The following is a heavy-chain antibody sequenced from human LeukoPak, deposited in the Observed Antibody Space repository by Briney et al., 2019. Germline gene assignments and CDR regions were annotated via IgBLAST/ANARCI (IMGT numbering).Heavy chain of an antibody. CDR2: IYTSGST. D-gene: IGHD3-22*01. CDR1: GGSISSYY. Sequence: PSESLSLTCTVSGGSISSYYWSWIRQPAGKGLEWIGRIYTSGSTSYNPSLKSRVTMSVDTSKNQFSLKLSSVTAADTAVYYCARGKLVRQYYYDSSGYSAAFDIWGQGTMVTVSS. CDR3: ARGKLVRQYYYDSSGYSAAFDI. J-gene: IGHJ3*02. V-gene: IGHV4-4*07.